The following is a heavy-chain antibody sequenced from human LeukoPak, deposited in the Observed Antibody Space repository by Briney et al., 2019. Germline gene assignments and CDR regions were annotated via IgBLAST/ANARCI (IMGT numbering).Heavy chain of an antibody. CDR2: INPNSGGT. CDR3: ARRRGLYPPFLDY. V-gene: IGHV1-2*02. CDR1: GYTFTGYY. Sequence: ASVKVSCKASGYTFTGYYMHWVRQAPGQGLEWMGWINPNSGGTNYAQKFQARVTMTRDTSISTAYMELSRLSSDDTAVYYCARRRGLYPPFLDYWGQGTLVTVSS. D-gene: IGHD2-8*01. J-gene: IGHJ4*02.